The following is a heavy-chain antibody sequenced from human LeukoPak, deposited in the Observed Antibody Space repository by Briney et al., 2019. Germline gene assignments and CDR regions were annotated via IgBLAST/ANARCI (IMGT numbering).Heavy chain of an antibody. CDR3: ARHPITRYYDSSGYSAAGPDY. CDR1: GYRFTTYW. J-gene: IGHJ4*02. D-gene: IGHD3-22*01. Sequence: GESLKISCKGSGYRFTTYWIGWVRQMPGKGLEWMGIINPGDSDTRYSPSFQGQVTISADKSISTAYLLWISLKASDTAMYYCARHPITRYYDSSGYSAAGPDYWGRGTLVTVSS. V-gene: IGHV5-51*01. CDR2: INPGDSDT.